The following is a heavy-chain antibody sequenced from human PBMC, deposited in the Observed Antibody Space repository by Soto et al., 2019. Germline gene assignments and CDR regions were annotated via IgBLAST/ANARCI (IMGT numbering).Heavy chain of an antibody. CDR1: GDSMTTVGYY. J-gene: IGHJ4*02. Sequence: QVQLQESGPGLVKPSRTLSLTCTVSGDSMTTVGYYWTWIRQHPGQGLEWIGFISYSGSTYYSSSLKGRVAISADTSKNQFSLKLNSVTAADTAVYYCTRGDYWGQGTLVTVSS. V-gene: IGHV4-31*03. CDR2: ISYSGST. CDR3: TRGDY.